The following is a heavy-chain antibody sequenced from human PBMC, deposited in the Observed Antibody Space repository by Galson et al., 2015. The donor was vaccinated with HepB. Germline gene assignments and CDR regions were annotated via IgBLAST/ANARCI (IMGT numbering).Heavy chain of an antibody. CDR2: ISSSSSTI. D-gene: IGHD3-22*01. J-gene: IGHJ2*01. V-gene: IGHV3-48*02. CDR1: GFTVSSNY. CDR3: ARDPQHYYDSSGYEVDWYFDL. Sequence: LRLSCAASGFTVSSNYMSWVRQAPGKGLEWVSYISSSSSTIYYADSVKGRFTISRDNAKNSLYLQMNSLRDEDTAVYYCARDPQHYYDSSGYEVDWYFDLWGRGTLVTVSS.